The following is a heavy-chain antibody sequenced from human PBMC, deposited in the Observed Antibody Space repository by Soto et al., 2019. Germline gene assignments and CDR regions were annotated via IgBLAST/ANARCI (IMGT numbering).Heavy chain of an antibody. D-gene: IGHD2-2*01. V-gene: IGHV1-69*12. CDR2: IIPFFGTT. J-gene: IGHJ5*02. Sequence: QVQLVQSGAEVKKPGSSVKVSCKASGGTFSSYAISWVRQAPGQGLEWMGGIIPFFGTTKYTQKFQGRVTITAEEATTTAYMELSSLRSEDTAMYYCASVRVFGPAASVDGKGFDPWGQGTLVTVSS. CDR1: GGTFSSYA. CDR3: ASVRVFGPAASVDGKGFDP.